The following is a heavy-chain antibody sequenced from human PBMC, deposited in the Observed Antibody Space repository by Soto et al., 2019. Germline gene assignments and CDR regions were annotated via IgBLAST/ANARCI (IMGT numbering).Heavy chain of an antibody. CDR1: GFTFSNAW. J-gene: IGHJ4*01. CDR3: TTDSYITPTTVRFYY. D-gene: IGHD3-10*01. CDR2: VKSKNDGGTT. Sequence: GGSLRLSCAASGFTFSNAWINWVRQTPGRGLEWVGRVKSKNDGGTTDFAAPVKGRFAISRDDSKNMVYLEMNSLQTEDTAMYYCTTDSYITPTTVRFYYWGHGTLVPSPQ. V-gene: IGHV3-15*07.